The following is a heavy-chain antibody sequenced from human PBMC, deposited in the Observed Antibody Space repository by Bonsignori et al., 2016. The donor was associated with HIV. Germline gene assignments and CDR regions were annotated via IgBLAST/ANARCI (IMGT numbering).Heavy chain of an antibody. D-gene: IGHD3-16*01. J-gene: IGHJ4*02. CDR2: IRSKAYGGTT. CDR3: TSFGEGYFDY. CDR1: GFTFGDYA. Sequence: GESLKISCTASGFTFGDYAMSWVRQAPGKGLEWVGFIRSKAYGGTTEYAASVKGRFTISRDDSKSIAYLQMNSLKTEDTAVYYCTSFGEGYFDYWGQGTLVTVSS. V-gene: IGHV3-49*04.